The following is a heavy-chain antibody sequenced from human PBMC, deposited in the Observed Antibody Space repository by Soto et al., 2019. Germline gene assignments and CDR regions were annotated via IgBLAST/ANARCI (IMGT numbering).Heavy chain of an antibody. CDR1: GGSISSGGYY. Sequence: SETLSLTCTVSGGSISSGGYYWSWIRQHPGKGLEWIGYIYYSGSTYYNPSLKSRVTISVDTSKNQFSLKLSSVTAADTAVYYCATYDRSDYYSGSPIGWFDTWGQGTLVTSPQ. CDR3: ATYDRSDYYSGSPIGWFDT. CDR2: IYYSGST. D-gene: IGHD3-22*01. V-gene: IGHV4-31*03. J-gene: IGHJ5*02.